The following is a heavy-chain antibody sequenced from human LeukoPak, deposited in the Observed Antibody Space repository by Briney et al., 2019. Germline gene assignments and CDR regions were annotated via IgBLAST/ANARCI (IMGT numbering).Heavy chain of an antibody. Sequence: PGGSLRLSWAASGFTFSSYAMHWVRQAPGKGLEWVAVISSDGSNKYYADSVKGRFTISRDNSKNTLYLQMNSLRAEDTAVYYCAKDPRITGTTYPFDYWGQGTLVTVSS. CDR3: AKDPRITGTTYPFDY. CDR1: GFTFSSYA. CDR2: ISSDGSNK. V-gene: IGHV3-30*04. J-gene: IGHJ4*02. D-gene: IGHD1-7*01.